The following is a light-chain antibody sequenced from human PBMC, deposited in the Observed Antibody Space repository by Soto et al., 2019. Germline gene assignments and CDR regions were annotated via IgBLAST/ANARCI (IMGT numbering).Light chain of an antibody. J-gene: IGKJ1*01. CDR2: DAS. CDR1: RGVSSN. V-gene: IGKV3-15*01. Sequence: EIVMTQSPATLSVPPGERAGLSCRASRGVSSNLVSYQQNPGQAPRLLIYDASTRATGVPGRCSGSGAGTEFTLTSSMLQSEDLAVYCWQQSTNWRTFGQGTKVDIK. CDR3: QQSTNWRT.